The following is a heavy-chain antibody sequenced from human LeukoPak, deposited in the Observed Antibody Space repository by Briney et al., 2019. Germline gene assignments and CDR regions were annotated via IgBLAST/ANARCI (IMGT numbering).Heavy chain of an antibody. CDR1: GFTVSNKY. Sequence: VRSLRLSCAASGFTVSNKYMSWVRQASGKGLEWVSVIYGGGSTSYADSVKGRFTISRDNSKNMLYPQMNSLRADDTAVYYCARDRSDGNYYMVIWGKGTTVTVSS. V-gene: IGHV3-53*01. D-gene: IGHD5-24*01. CDR3: ARDRSDGNYYMVI. CDR2: IYGGGST. J-gene: IGHJ6*03.